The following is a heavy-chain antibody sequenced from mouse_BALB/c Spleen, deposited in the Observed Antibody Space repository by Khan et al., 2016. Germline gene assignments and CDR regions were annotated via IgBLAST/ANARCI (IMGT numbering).Heavy chain of an antibody. CDR2: IDPANGNT. Sequence: VRLQQSGAELVKPGASVKLSCTASGFNIKDTYMHWVKQRPEQGLEWIGRIDPANGNTKYDPTFQGKATITADTSSNTAYLQLSSLTSEDTAVYYCASRTHTPRYSDVWGAGTTVTVSS. V-gene: IGHV14-3*02. CDR1: GFNIKDTY. CDR3: ASRTHTPRYSDV. J-gene: IGHJ1*01.